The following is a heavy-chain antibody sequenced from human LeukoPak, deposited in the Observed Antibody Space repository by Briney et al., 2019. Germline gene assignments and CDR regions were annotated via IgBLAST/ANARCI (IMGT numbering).Heavy chain of an antibody. D-gene: IGHD3-22*01. CDR1: GGSISSGSYY. Sequence: SETLSLTCTVSGGSISSGSYYWSWIRRPAGKGLEWIGRFYTSGSTNYNPSLKSRVTISVDTSKNQFSLKLSSVTAADTAVYYCARVRRGYYDSSGYEDAFDIWGQGTMVTVSS. CDR2: FYTSGST. J-gene: IGHJ3*02. V-gene: IGHV4-61*02. CDR3: ARVRRGYYDSSGYEDAFDI.